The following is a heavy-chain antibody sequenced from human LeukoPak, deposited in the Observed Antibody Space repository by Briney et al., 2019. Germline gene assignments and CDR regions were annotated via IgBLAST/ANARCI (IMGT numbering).Heavy chain of an antibody. CDR2: INHSGST. Sequence: SETLSLTCAVYGGFFSGYYWSWIRQPPGKGLEWIGEINHSGSTNYNPSLKSRVTISVDTSKNQFSLKLSSVTAADTAVYYCARGRYNFDYWGQGTLVTVSS. J-gene: IGHJ4*02. D-gene: IGHD1-14*01. CDR1: GGFFSGYY. CDR3: ARGRYNFDY. V-gene: IGHV4-34*01.